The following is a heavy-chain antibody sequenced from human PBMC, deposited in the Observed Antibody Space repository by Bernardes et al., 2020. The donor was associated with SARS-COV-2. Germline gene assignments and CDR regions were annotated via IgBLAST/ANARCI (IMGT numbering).Heavy chain of an antibody. CDR1: GYTFTSYV. Sequence: ASVKVSCMASGYTFTSYVISWVRQAPGQGLEWMGWISAYNGNTIYAQKLQGRVTMTTDTSTSTAYMELRSLRSDDTAVYYCARDRTDGSGSHFDYWGQGTLVTVSS. V-gene: IGHV1-18*04. J-gene: IGHJ4*02. CDR2: ISAYNGNT. D-gene: IGHD3-10*01. CDR3: ARDRTDGSGSHFDY.